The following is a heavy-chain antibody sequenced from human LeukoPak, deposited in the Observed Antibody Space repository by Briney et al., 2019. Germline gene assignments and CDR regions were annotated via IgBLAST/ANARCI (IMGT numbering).Heavy chain of an antibody. J-gene: IGHJ5*02. Sequence: GGSLRLSCAASGFTFSDYYMSWIRRAPGKGLEWVSYISSSGSTIYYADSVKGRFTISRDNAKNSLYLQMNSLRAEDTAVYYCAKDLVRITGTLVIRWFDPWGQGTLVTVSS. CDR3: AKDLVRITGTLVIRWFDP. D-gene: IGHD1-20*01. V-gene: IGHV3-11*01. CDR2: ISSSGSTI. CDR1: GFTFSDYY.